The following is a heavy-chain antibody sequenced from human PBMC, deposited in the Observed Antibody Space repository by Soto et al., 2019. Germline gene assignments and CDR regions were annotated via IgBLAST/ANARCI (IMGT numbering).Heavy chain of an antibody. CDR3: AKGSSWEYYYGMDV. Sequence: PGGSLRPSCAAPGFTFSSYGMHWVRQAPGKGVEWVAVISYDGSNKYSADSVKGRFTISRDNSKNTLCLQMNSLRAEDTAVYYCAKGSSWEYYYGMDVWGQGTTVTVSS. J-gene: IGHJ6*02. CDR1: GFTFSSYG. V-gene: IGHV3-30*18. CDR2: ISYDGSNK. D-gene: IGHD6-13*01.